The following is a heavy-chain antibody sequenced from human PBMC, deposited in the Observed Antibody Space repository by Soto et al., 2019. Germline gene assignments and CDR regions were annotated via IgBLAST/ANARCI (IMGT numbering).Heavy chain of an antibody. J-gene: IGHJ4*02. Sequence: PGGSLRLSCEASGFSFSTYWMSWVRQVPGTGLEWVANIKADGSETYYVDSVRGRFTISRDNAKTSLFLQLNSLRAEDTAVYYCAKGGHIDFCGQGTLVTVSS. CDR1: GFSFSTYW. D-gene: IGHD3-16*01. V-gene: IGHV3-7*03. CDR3: AKGGHIDF. CDR2: IKADGSET.